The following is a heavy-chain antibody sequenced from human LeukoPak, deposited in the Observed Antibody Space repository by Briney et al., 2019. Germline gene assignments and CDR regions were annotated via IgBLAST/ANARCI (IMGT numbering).Heavy chain of an antibody. CDR3: ARDFGDSYGYSYFDY. Sequence: GGSLRLSCVASGFTFSSYSIIWIRQAPGKGLEWVSSISGRSTYMYYADSVKGRFTISGDNAKNSLYLQMNSLRAEDTAVYYCARDFGDSYGYSYFDYWGQGTLVTVSS. V-gene: IGHV3-21*01. CDR1: GFTFSSYS. CDR2: ISGRSTYM. D-gene: IGHD5-18*01. J-gene: IGHJ4*02.